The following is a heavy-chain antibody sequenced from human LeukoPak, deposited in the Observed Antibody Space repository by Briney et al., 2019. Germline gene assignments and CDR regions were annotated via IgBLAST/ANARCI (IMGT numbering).Heavy chain of an antibody. J-gene: IGHJ5*02. CDR1: GGSISSYY. CDR2: IYTSGST. Sequence: PSETLSLTCTVSGGSISSYYWSWIRQPAGKGLEWIGRIYTSGSTNYNPSLKSRVTMSVDTSMNQFSLKLSSVTAADTAVYYCARDSGYDFWSGYISQHNWFDPWGQGTLVTVSS. D-gene: IGHD3-3*01. V-gene: IGHV4-4*07. CDR3: ARDSGYDFWSGYISQHNWFDP.